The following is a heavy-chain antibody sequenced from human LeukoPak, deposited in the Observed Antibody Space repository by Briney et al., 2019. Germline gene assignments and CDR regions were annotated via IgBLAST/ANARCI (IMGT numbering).Heavy chain of an antibody. V-gene: IGHV1-24*01. Sequence: ASVKVSCKVSGYTLTELSMHWVRQAPGKGLEWMGGFDPEDGETIYAQKFQGRVTITADKSTSTAYMELSSLGSEDTAVYYCARVIGSGSYYNDGDYWGQGTLVTVSS. CDR3: ARVIGSGSYYNDGDY. CDR2: FDPEDGET. CDR1: GYTLTELS. J-gene: IGHJ4*02. D-gene: IGHD3-10*01.